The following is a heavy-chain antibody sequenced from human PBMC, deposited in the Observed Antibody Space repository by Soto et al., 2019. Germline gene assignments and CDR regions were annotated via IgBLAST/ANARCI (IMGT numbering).Heavy chain of an antibody. D-gene: IGHD4-17*01. CDR3: GRGVDYRDYAIDY. CDR1: GFTFSNNG. Sequence: QVQLVESGGGVVQPGGSLRLSCAASGFTFSNNGMHWVRQAPGKGLEWVAVIWYDGSNEYFADSVKGRFTISRDNSKNTLFLQMDSLRAEDTAVYYCGRGVDYRDYAIDYWGQGTLVTVSS. V-gene: IGHV3-33*01. CDR2: IWYDGSNE. J-gene: IGHJ4*02.